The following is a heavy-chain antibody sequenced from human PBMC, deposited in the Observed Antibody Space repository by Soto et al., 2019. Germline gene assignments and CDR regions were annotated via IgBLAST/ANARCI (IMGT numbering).Heavy chain of an antibody. CDR1: GLTFSSYC. CDR3: VRDLDGDN. Sequence: EVKLVESGGDSVQPGGSLRLSCAVSGLTFSSYCIHWVRQAPGKGLEWVSRIDSGGSRTNYADSVKGRFTISRDNAKNTLYLQITSLRADATAVYYCVRDLDGDNCGQGTLVIVSS. V-gene: IGHV3-74*01. CDR2: IDSGGSRT. J-gene: IGHJ4*02.